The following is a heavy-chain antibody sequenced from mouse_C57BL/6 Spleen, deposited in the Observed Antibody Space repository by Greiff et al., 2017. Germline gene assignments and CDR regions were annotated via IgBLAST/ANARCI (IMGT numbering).Heavy chain of an antibody. D-gene: IGHD1-1*01. J-gene: IGHJ3*01. Sequence: EVQLQQSGAELVRPGASVKLSCTASGFNIKDYYMHWVKQRPEQGLEWIGRIDPEDGDTEYAPKFQGKATMTADTSSNTAYLQLSSLTSEDTAVYYCTRGITTESFAYWGQGTLVTVSA. CDR2: IDPEDGDT. CDR3: TRGITTESFAY. V-gene: IGHV14-1*01. CDR1: GFNIKDYY.